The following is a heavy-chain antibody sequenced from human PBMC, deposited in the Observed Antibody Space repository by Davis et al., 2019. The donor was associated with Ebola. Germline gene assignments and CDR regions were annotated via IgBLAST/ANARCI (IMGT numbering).Heavy chain of an antibody. D-gene: IGHD3-9*01. CDR2: INPSGGST. Sequence: AASVKVSCKASGYTFTNYYMHWVRQAPGQGLEWMGIINPSGGSTSYAQKFQGRVTMTRDTSTSTVYMELSSLRSEDTAVYYCAISGADILTGYYNDYWGQGTLVTVSS. V-gene: IGHV1-46*01. CDR3: AISGADILTGYYNDY. J-gene: IGHJ4*02. CDR1: GYTFTNYY.